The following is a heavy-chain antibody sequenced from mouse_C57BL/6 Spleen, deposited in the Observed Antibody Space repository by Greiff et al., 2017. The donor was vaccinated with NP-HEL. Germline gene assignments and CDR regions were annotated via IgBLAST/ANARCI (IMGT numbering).Heavy chain of an antibody. CDR1: GFTFSDYG. CDR2: ISSGSSTI. D-gene: IGHD1-1*01. Sequence: DVHLVESGGGLVKPGGSLKLSCAASGFTFSDYGMHWVRQAPEKGLEWVAYISSGSSTIYYADTVKGRFTISRDNAKNTLFLQMTSLRSEDTAMYYCARQGSYYYGSSRAMDYWGQGTSVTVSS. V-gene: IGHV5-17*01. CDR3: ARQGSYYYGSSRAMDY. J-gene: IGHJ4*01.